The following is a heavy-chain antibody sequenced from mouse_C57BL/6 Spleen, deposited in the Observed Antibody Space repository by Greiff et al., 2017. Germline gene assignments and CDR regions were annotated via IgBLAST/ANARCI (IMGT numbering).Heavy chain of an antibody. D-gene: IGHD2-3*01. Sequence: QVQLQQPGAELVKPGASVKMSCKASGYTFTSYWITWVKQRPGQGLEWIGDIYPGSGSTNYNEKFKSKATLTVDTSSSTAYMQLSSLTSEDSAVYYCAIRDIYDGYPAWFAYWGQGTLVTVSA. CDR2: IYPGSGST. CDR3: AIRDIYDGYPAWFAY. V-gene: IGHV1-55*01. CDR1: GYTFTSYW. J-gene: IGHJ3*01.